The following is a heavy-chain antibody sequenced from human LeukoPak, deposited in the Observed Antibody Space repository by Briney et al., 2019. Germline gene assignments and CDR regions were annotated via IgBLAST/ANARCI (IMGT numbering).Heavy chain of an antibody. J-gene: IGHJ4*02. CDR3: ARPRGSCSGGSCYYYHFDY. V-gene: IGHV4-38-2*01. CDR1: GYSISSGYY. Sequence: SETLSLTCAVSGYSISSGYYWGWIRQPPGKGLEWIGSIYHSGSTYYNPSLKSRVTISVDTSKNQFSLKLSSVTAADTAVYYCARPRGSCSGGSCYYYHFDYWGQGTLVTVSS. D-gene: IGHD2-15*01. CDR2: IYHSGST.